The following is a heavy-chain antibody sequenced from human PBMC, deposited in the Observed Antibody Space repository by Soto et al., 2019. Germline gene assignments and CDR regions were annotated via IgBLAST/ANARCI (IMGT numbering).Heavy chain of an antibody. V-gene: IGHV4-59*01. D-gene: IGHD3-16*02. CDR3: ARDRWPRGYYYGMDV. J-gene: IGHJ6*02. Sequence: ETLSLTCTVSVGPISSYYWSWIRQPPGKGLEWIGYTYYSGSTNYNPSLKSRVTISVDTSKNQFSLKLSSVTAADTAVYYCARDRWPRGYYYGMDVWGQGTTVTVSS. CDR1: VGPISSYY. CDR2: TYYSGST.